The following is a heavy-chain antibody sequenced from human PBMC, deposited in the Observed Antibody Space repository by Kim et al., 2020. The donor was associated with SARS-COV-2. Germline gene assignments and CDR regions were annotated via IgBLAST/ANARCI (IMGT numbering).Heavy chain of an antibody. CDR2: IYHSGST. D-gene: IGHD3-22*01. CDR3: PPMGVRSGYSFFTN. V-gene: IGHV4-31*03. Sequence: SETLSLTCTVSGGSTSSGGYFWSWIRQHPGRGLEWIGFIYHSGSTYYNPSLKSRVTISLDTSKNKFSLRLNFLIAPDTAANFLPPMGVRSGYSFFTNWG. J-gene: IGHJ1*01. CDR1: GGSTSSGGYF.